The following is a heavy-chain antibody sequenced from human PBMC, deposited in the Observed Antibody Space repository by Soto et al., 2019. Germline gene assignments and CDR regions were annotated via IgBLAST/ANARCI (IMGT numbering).Heavy chain of an antibody. J-gene: IGHJ5*02. Sequence: EVQLLESGGGLVQPGGSLRLSCAASGFTFSNYGMSWVRQAPGKGLEWVSSISGGNTSYAGSVKGRFTISRDNSKNTLYLQMNSLTAEDTAVYYCAKAPSSDCNSGACSLRSWGQGTLVTVSS. V-gene: IGHV3-23*01. D-gene: IGHD2-21*01. CDR3: AKAPSSDCNSGACSLRS. CDR2: SISGGNT. CDR1: GFTFSNYG.